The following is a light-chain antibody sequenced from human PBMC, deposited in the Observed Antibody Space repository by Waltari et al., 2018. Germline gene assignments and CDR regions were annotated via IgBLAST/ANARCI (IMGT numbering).Light chain of an antibody. J-gene: IGKJ3*01. CDR1: RSLTNM. Sequence: EIVMTQSPATLSASPGEGVTLPCTASRSLTNMSAWYQQKPGQAPRLLMYDASTRAAGIPARFSGSESGTEFTLTINSLQSEDFAVYFCQQYYNWPLTFGPGTKVDIK. CDR2: DAS. V-gene: IGKV3-15*01. CDR3: QQYYNWPLT.